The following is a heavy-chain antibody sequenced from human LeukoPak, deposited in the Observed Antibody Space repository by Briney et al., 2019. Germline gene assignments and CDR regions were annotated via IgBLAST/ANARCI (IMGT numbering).Heavy chain of an antibody. D-gene: IGHD2-21*02. CDR3: ARELTHCGGDCHDY. CDR1: GFTFSNYE. Sequence: GGSPRLSCAASGFTFSNYEMNWVRQAPGKGLEWVSYINERGTTMYYANSVKGRFTISRDNAKNSLYLQVNSLRAEDTAVYYCARELTHCGGDCHDYWGQGTLVTVSS. V-gene: IGHV3-48*03. J-gene: IGHJ4*02. CDR2: INERGTTM.